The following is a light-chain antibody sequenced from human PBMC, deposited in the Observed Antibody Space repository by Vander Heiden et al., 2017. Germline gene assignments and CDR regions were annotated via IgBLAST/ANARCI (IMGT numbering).Light chain of an antibody. J-gene: IGKJ4*01. CDR1: HDINNH. V-gene: IGKV1-33*01. Sequence: DIQMTQSPSSLSASVGDRGTITCQASHDINNHLNWYQQKPGKAPELLIYDVSNLKTGVPPRISGGKSGTDFTFTISSLQPEDIATYYCQQFDNFPLTFSGGTRVELK. CDR2: DVS. CDR3: QQFDNFPLT.